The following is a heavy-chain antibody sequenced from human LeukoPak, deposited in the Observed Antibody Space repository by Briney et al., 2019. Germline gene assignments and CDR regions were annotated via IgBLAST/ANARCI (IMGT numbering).Heavy chain of an antibody. Sequence: PGGSLRLSCAASGFTFSNYAMSWVRQAPGKGLEWVSGISGSGGSTYYADSVKGRFTISRDNAKNSLYLQMNSLRAEDTAVYYCAREPGYSSGWYPDSWGQGTLVTVSS. CDR3: AREPGYSSGWYPDS. CDR2: ISGSGGST. CDR1: GFTFSNYA. J-gene: IGHJ4*02. D-gene: IGHD6-19*01. V-gene: IGHV3-23*01.